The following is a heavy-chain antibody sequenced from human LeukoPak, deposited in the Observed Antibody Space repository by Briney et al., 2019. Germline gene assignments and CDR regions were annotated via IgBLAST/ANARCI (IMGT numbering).Heavy chain of an antibody. V-gene: IGHV3-74*01. CDR3: AKDAYLIAVAGNYFEY. J-gene: IGHJ4*02. D-gene: IGHD6-19*01. CDR1: GFTFSSYW. CDR2: IKSDGSNT. Sequence: QPGGSLRLSCAASGFTFSSYWMHWVRQAPGKGLVWVSRIKSDGSNTNYADSLKGRFTISRDNSKNTLYVQMNSLRPEDTAVYYCAKDAYLIAVAGNYFEYWGQGTLVTVSS.